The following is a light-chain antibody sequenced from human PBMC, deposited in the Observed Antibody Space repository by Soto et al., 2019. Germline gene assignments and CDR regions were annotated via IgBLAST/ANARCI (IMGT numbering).Light chain of an antibody. J-gene: IGLJ1*01. Sequence: QSALTQPRSVSGSPGQSVTISCTGTSSDVGGYNYVSWYQQHPGKAPKLMIYDVSKRPSGVPDRFSGSKSGNTASLTISGLQAEDEADYYCCSYAGSYDFGTGTNLTVL. V-gene: IGLV2-11*01. CDR2: DVS. CDR3: CSYAGSYD. CDR1: SSDVGGYNY.